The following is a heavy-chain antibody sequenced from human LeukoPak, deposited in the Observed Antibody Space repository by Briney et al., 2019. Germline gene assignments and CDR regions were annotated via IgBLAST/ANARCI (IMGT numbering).Heavy chain of an antibody. CDR3: AKTIRPYYMDV. CDR2: IRSDASDQ. D-gene: IGHD5-24*01. J-gene: IGHJ6*03. CDR1: GFTFSNYG. Sequence: PGGALRLSCAASGFTFSNYGMHWVRQAPGKGLEWVAFIRSDASDQYYADSVKGRFTISRDNSKNTLYLQMSSLRSEDTAVYYCAKTIRPYYMDVWGKGTTVTVSS. V-gene: IGHV3-30*02.